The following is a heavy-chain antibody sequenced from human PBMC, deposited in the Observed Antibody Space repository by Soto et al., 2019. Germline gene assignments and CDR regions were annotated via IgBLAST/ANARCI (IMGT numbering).Heavy chain of an antibody. J-gene: IGHJ3*02. CDR3: AKELGDDYGDYVLAFDI. V-gene: IGHV3-30*18. CDR1: GFTFSSYG. Sequence: QVQLVESGGGVVQPRRSLRLSCAASGFTFSSYGMHWVRQAPGKGLEWVAVISYAGSNKYYADSVKGRFTISRDNSKNALYLQMNSLRAEDTAVYYCAKELGDDYGDYVLAFDIWGQGTMVTVSS. D-gene: IGHD4-17*01. CDR2: ISYAGSNK.